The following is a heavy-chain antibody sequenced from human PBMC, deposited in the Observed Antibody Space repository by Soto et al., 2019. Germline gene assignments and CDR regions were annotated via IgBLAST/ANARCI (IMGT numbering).Heavy chain of an antibody. CDR1: GFTFSSNA. CDR3: AKRETEPIGAAGTSIDY. CDR2: ISGSGGST. J-gene: IGHJ4*02. D-gene: IGHD6-13*01. V-gene: IGHV3-23*01. Sequence: VQLLESGGGLVQPGGSLRLSCAASGFTFSSNATSWVRQAPGKGLEWVSAISGSGGSTFYADSVKGRFTISRDNSKNMLFLQMNRLRAEDTAVYYCAKRETEPIGAAGTSIDYWGQGTLVTVSS.